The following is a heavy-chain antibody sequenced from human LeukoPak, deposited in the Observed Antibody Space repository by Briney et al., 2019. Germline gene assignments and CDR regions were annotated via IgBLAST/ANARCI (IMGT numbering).Heavy chain of an antibody. CDR3: ARDYYDSSGYYSEYFQH. Sequence: GGSLRLSCAASGFTFSSYGMHWVRQAPGKGLEWVAVIWYDGSNKYYADSVKRRFTISRDNSKNTLYLQMNSLRAEDTAVYYRARDYYDSSGYYSEYFQHWGQGTLVTVSS. CDR2: IWYDGSNK. D-gene: IGHD3-22*01. J-gene: IGHJ1*01. V-gene: IGHV3-33*01. CDR1: GFTFSSYG.